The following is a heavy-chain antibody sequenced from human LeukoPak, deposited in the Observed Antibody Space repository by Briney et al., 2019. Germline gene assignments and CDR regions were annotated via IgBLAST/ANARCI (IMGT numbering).Heavy chain of an antibody. Sequence: PGGSLRLSCAASGFTFSSAWMHWVRQAPGKGPVWVSRINNDGSVTNYADSVKGRFTISGDNAKNTLYLQMDGLRAEDTAVYYCTRVASGTYYFDYWGQGTLVTVSS. CDR2: INNDGSVT. V-gene: IGHV3-74*01. J-gene: IGHJ4*02. CDR3: TRVASGTYYFDY. CDR1: GFTFSSAW. D-gene: IGHD1-26*01.